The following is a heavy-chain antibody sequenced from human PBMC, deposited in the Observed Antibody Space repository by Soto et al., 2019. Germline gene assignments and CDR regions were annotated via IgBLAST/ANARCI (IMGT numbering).Heavy chain of an antibody. CDR3: ARENVGGWNDY. D-gene: IGHD6-19*01. V-gene: IGHV1-18*01. J-gene: IGHJ4*02. CDR2: ISAYNGNT. Sequence: QVQLVQSGAEVKKPGASVMVSCKASNYTFTSNGISWVRQAPGQGLEWMGWISAYNGNTNYAQNLQGRVTMTTDTSTSPAYMELRSLRSDDTAVYYCARENVGGWNDYWGQGTLVTFSS. CDR1: NYTFTSNG.